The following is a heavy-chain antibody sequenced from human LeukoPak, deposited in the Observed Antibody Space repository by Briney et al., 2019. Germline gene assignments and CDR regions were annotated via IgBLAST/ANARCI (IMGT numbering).Heavy chain of an antibody. D-gene: IGHD3-22*01. J-gene: IGHJ4*02. V-gene: IGHV4-39*01. CDR2: IYYRGNT. CDR1: GDSISSYNYF. CDR3: ARASSGYYWDFDY. Sequence: PSETLSLIYTVSGDSISSYNYFWGWIRQPPGKGLEWVGSIYYRGNTYYNPSLKSRVTLSADTSKNQFSLKVTSVTAADTAVYYCARASSGYYWDFDYWGQGALVTVSS.